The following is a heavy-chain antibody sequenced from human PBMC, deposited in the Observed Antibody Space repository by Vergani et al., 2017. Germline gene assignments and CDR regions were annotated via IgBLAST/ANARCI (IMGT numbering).Heavy chain of an antibody. J-gene: IGHJ4*02. CDR3: ARWPDYYDSSGYYWFDY. D-gene: IGHD3-22*01. CDR1: GYTFTSYY. CDR2: INPSGGST. V-gene: IGHV1-46*03. Sequence: QVQLLQSGAEVKKPGASVKVSCKASGYTFTSYYMHWVRQAPGQGLEWMGIINPSGGSTSYAQKFQGRVTMTRDTSTSTVYMELSSLRSEDTAVYYCARWPDYYDSSGYYWFDYWGQGTLVTVSS.